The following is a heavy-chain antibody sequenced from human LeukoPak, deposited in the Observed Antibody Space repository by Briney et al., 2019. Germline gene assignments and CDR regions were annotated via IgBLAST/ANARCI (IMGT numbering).Heavy chain of an antibody. D-gene: IGHD5-18*01. J-gene: IGHJ4*02. CDR1: GGSISSYH. CDR3: ARAMDTAMVFDY. Sequence: SETLSLTCTVSGGSISSYHWSWIRQPPGKGLEWIGYIYYSGSTNYNPSLKSRVTISVDTSKNQFSLKLSSVTAADTAVYYCARAMDTAMVFDYWGQGTLVTVSS. V-gene: IGHV4-59*01. CDR2: IYYSGST.